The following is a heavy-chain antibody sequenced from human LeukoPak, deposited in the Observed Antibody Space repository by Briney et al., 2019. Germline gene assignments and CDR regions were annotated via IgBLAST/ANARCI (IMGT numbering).Heavy chain of an antibody. CDR1: GFSFSDYD. CDR2: ISGRSSHV. Sequence: PGGSLRLSCSASGFSFSDYDMNWVRQAPGNGLEWVSAISGRSSHVYYGESVKGRFTISRDNAKNSLYLQLDSLGVEDTAVYYCGRAFPPLRTSSAGDLWGQGTLVTVSS. D-gene: IGHD3-16*01. J-gene: IGHJ1*01. V-gene: IGHV3-21*04. CDR3: GRAFPPLRTSSAGDL.